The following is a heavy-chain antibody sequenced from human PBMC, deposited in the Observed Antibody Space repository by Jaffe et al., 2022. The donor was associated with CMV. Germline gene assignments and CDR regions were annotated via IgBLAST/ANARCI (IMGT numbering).Heavy chain of an antibody. Sequence: QVQLQQWGAGLLKPSETLSLTCAVYGGSFSGYYWSWIRQPPGKGLEWIGEINHSGSTNYNPSLKSRVTISVDTSKNQFSLKLSSVTAADTAVYYCARGGPVWGSGWYYFDYWGQGTLVTVSS. CDR3: ARGGPVWGSGWYYFDY. J-gene: IGHJ4*02. CDR2: INHSGST. D-gene: IGHD6-19*01. V-gene: IGHV4-34*01. CDR1: GGSFSGYY.